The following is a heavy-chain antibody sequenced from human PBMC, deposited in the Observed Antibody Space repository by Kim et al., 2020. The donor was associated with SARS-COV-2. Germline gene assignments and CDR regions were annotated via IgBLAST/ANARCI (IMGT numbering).Heavy chain of an antibody. J-gene: IGHJ4*02. CDR3: ARVVAVAPRYFDY. CDR2: IFYNGSP. Sequence: SETLSLTCTVSNGFLKNYYWSWIRQPPGKGLEWLGNIFYNGSPIYNPSLESRVTMSVDTSQNQFSLKLRSMTAADTAVYYCARVVAVAPRYFDYSGPGIL. V-gene: IGHV4-59*01. CDR1: NGFLKNYY. D-gene: IGHD6-19*01.